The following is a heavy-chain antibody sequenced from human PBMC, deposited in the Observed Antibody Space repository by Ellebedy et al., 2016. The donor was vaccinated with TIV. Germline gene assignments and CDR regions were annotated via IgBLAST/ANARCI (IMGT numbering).Heavy chain of an antibody. D-gene: IGHD1-26*01. Sequence: AASVKVSCKASGYTFTSYYMHWVRQAPGQGLEWMGIINPSGGSTSYAQKLQGRVTMTRDTSTSTVYMELSSLRSEDTAVYYCARDGGSHILMGYWGQGTLVTVSS. CDR1: GYTFTSYY. V-gene: IGHV1-46*04. J-gene: IGHJ4*02. CDR2: INPSGGST. CDR3: ARDGGSHILMGY.